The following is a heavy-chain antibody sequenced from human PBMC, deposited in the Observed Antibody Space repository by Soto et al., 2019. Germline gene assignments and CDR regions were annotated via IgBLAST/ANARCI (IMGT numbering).Heavy chain of an antibody. CDR1: GGSISSGGYY. CDR2: IYHSGTT. V-gene: IGHV4-31*03. CDR3: ATLPPRIVVVVLPIPS. J-gene: IGHJ4*02. D-gene: IGHD2-15*01. Sequence: SETLSLTCTVSGGSISSGGYYWSWIRQHPGKGLEWIGYIYHSGTTYYNPSLKSRVTISVDTSKNQFSLKLTSVTAADTAVYYCATLPPRIVVVVLPIPSWGQGTPVTVS.